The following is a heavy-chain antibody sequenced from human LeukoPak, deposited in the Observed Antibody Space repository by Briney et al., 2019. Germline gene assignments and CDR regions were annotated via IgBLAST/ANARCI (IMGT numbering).Heavy chain of an antibody. CDR1: GFPFSSYG. CDR2: ISVCGGST. D-gene: IGHD1-26*01. J-gene: IGHJ6*03. Sequence: GGSLRLPYAPSGFPFSSYGMSGVGQPPGRGRGWVSAISVCGGSTYYADSVKGRFTISRDNAKSSLYLQMNSLRAEDTAVYYCARDPYSGSYGADYYYYMDVWGKGTTVTISS. CDR3: ARDPYSGSYGADYYYYMDV. V-gene: IGHV3-23*01.